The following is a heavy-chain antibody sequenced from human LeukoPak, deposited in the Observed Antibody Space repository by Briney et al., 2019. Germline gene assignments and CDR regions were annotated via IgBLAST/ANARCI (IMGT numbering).Heavy chain of an antibody. CDR2: IYYSGST. V-gene: IGHV4-39*01. CDR1: GGSISSSSYY. Sequence: SETLSLTCTVSGGSISSSSYYRGWIRQPPGKGLEWIGSIYYSGSTYYNSSLKSRITMSVDTSKNQFSLKLTSVTAADTAVYYCASDRSGLSFCFWGQGTLVTVSS. J-gene: IGHJ4*02. CDR3: ASDRSGLSFCF. D-gene: IGHD3-22*01.